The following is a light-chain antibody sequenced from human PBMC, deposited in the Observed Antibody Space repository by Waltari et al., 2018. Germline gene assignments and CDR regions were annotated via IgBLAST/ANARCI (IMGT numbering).Light chain of an antibody. CDR2: EVT. V-gene: IGLV2-14*01. CDR1: SSDVGDYNY. Sequence: QSALTQPASVSGSPGQSITISCTGTSSDVGDYNYVSWYQQHPGKVPKLMIFEVTKRPSGVSNRFSGSKSGNTASLTISGLQAEDEADYYCCSYTSSHTVVFGGGTKLTVL. J-gene: IGLJ2*01. CDR3: CSYTSSHTVV.